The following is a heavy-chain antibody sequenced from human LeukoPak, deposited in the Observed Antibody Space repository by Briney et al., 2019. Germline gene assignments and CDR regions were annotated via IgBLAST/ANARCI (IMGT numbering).Heavy chain of an antibody. V-gene: IGHV1-2*02. CDR3: ARADWFVGTTQYFDY. D-gene: IGHD1-14*01. J-gene: IGHJ4*02. CDR1: GYIFIGYY. Sequence: ASVKVSCKASGYIFIGYYIHWVRQAPGQGLEWMGWINPRSGGTKYAQRFQGRVTMTRDTSINTAYVDLSSLISGDTAVYYCARADWFVGTTQYFDYWGQGTLVTVTS. CDR2: INPRSGGT.